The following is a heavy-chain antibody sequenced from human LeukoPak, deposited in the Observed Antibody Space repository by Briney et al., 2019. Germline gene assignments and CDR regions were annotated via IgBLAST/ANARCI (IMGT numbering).Heavy chain of an antibody. V-gene: IGHV3-74*01. J-gene: IGHJ4*02. CDR3: ARDQAQWELLSPPDY. CDR1: GFTFSSYW. Sequence: GGSLRLSCAASGFTFSSYWMHWVRQAPGKGLVWVSRINNDGTNTRYADSVKGRFTISRDNAKNTLYLQMNSLRAEDTAVYYCARDQAQWELLSPPDYWGQGTQVTVSS. CDR2: INNDGTNT. D-gene: IGHD1-26*01.